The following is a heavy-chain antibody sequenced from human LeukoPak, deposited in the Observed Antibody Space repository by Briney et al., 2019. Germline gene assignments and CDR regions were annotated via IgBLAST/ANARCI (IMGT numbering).Heavy chain of an antibody. D-gene: IGHD3/OR15-3a*01. CDR3: AKGLGWSKPFDY. Sequence: PGGSLRLSCAASGFTFSSFGMHWVRQAPGKGLEWVAVISKDGTDKFYGDSVKGRFTISRDNSKDTLYLQMNSLRAEDTAVYYCAKGLGWSKPFDYWGQGTLVTVSS. CDR2: ISKDGTDK. CDR1: GFTFSSFG. J-gene: IGHJ4*02. V-gene: IGHV3-30*18.